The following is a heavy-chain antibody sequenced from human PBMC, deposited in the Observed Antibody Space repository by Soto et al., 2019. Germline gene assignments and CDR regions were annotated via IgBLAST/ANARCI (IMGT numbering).Heavy chain of an antibody. V-gene: IGHV3-30-3*01. Sequence: QVQLVESGGGVVQPGRSLRLSCAASGFTFSSCAMHWVRQAPGKGLEWVALISYDGSNKYYADSVKGRFTISRDNSKNTLYLQMKRLRAEDTAVYYCARDKRDLRFLEWSYYFDYWGQGTLVTVSS. CDR2: ISYDGSNK. D-gene: IGHD3-3*01. CDR1: GFTFSSCA. J-gene: IGHJ4*02. CDR3: ARDKRDLRFLEWSYYFDY.